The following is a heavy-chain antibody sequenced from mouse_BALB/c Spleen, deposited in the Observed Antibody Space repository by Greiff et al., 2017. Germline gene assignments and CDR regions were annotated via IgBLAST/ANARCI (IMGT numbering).Heavy chain of an antibody. CDR2: ISSGSSTI. V-gene: IGHV5-17*02. Sequence: EVMLVESGGGLVQPGGSRTLSCAASGFTFSSFGMHWVRQAPEKGLEWVAYISSGSSTIYYADTVKGRFTISRDNPKNTLFLQMTSLRSEDTAMYYCERGGTTVHYYAMDYWGQGTSVTVSS. CDR1: GFTFSSFG. J-gene: IGHJ4*01. CDR3: ERGGTTVHYYAMDY. D-gene: IGHD2-14*01.